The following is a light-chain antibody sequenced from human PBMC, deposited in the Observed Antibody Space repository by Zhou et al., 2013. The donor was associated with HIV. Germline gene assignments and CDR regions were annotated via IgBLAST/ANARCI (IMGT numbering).Light chain of an antibody. Sequence: DIQMTQSPSSLSASVGDRVTISCRASQGIGRFLAWYQQKPGKAPNLLVYDVSLLHSGVPSRFIGSGSGADFTLAITNLQPEDFATYYCQTYNSAPITFGQGHDWELN. CDR3: QTYNSAPIT. CDR2: DVS. V-gene: IGKV1-27*01. J-gene: IGKJ5*01. CDR1: QGIGRF.